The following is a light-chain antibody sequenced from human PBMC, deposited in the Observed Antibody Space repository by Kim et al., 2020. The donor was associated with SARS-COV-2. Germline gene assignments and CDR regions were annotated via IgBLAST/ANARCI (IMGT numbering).Light chain of an antibody. CDR3: KSRDTSGDRLV. V-gene: IGLV3-19*01. Sequence: ALGQTVRITCQGDSLRTYYASWYRQKPGQAPALVIYAKNNRPSGIPDRFSGSSSGNTASLTITGAQAEDEADYYCKSRDTSGDRLVFGGGTQLTVL. CDR2: AKN. J-gene: IGLJ2*01. CDR1: SLRTYY.